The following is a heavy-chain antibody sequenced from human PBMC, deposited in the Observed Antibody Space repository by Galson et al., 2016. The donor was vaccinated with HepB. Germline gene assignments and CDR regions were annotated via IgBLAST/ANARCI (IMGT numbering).Heavy chain of an antibody. V-gene: IGHV3-23*01. D-gene: IGHD2-2*01. Sequence: SLRLSCAASGITFSSYAMSWVRQAPGRGLEWVSTISGSATSTYYADSVRGRFTISRDNSKNTVFLQMNSLRAEDTAVYYCAKARLGYCSSTACNEGMDVWGQGTTVTVSS. CDR1: GITFSSYA. CDR3: AKARLGYCSSTACNEGMDV. J-gene: IGHJ6*02. CDR2: ISGSATST.